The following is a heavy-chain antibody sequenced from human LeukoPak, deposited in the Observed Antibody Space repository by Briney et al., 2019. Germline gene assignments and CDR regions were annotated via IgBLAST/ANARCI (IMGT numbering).Heavy chain of an antibody. CDR2: IYYSGST. V-gene: IGHV4-39*07. Sequence: PSETLSLTCTVSGGSISSSSYYWGWIRQPPGKGLEWIGSIYYSGSTYYNPSLKSRVTISVDTSKNQFSLKLSSVTAADTAVYYCARGSRSYGQRRPFDYWGQGTLVTVSS. D-gene: IGHD5-18*01. CDR3: ARGSRSYGQRRPFDY. CDR1: GGSISSSSYY. J-gene: IGHJ4*02.